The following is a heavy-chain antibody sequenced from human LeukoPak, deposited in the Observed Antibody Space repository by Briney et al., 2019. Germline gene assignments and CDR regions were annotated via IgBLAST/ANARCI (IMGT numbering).Heavy chain of an antibody. J-gene: IGHJ3*02. CDR1: GYRFTSNW. V-gene: IGHV5-51*01. CDR3: ARQGGANSGRYSGALDI. Sequence: AGESLKISCKGSGYRFTSNWIVWVRLMPGKGLEWMGIIYPGDSNTRYSPSFQGQVTISADKSISTAYLQWSSLKASDTAIYYCARQGGANSGRYSGALDIWGQGTMVTVSS. CDR2: IYPGDSNT. D-gene: IGHD1-26*01.